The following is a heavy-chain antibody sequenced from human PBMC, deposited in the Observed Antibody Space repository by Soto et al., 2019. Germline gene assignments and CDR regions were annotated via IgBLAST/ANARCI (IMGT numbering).Heavy chain of an antibody. CDR2: IWSDGSNK. J-gene: IGHJ4*02. D-gene: IGHD1-7*01. V-gene: IGHV3-33*01. CDR3: ARRISGNSAFDY. Sequence: QGQLVESGGGVVQPGRSLRLSCAASGFTFSSHGMHWVRQAPGKGLEWVAVIWSDGSNKYYADSVKGRFTISRDNSKNMLYLQMDSLRAEVTAVYYCARRISGNSAFDYWGQGTLVTVSS. CDR1: GFTFSSHG.